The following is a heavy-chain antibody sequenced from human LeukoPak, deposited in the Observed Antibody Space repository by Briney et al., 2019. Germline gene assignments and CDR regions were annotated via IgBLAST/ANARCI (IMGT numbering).Heavy chain of an antibody. CDR3: ARGRLDYGGKGDIDY. V-gene: IGHV4-34*01. CDR2: INHSGST. CDR1: GFVLSPYW. J-gene: IGHJ4*02. Sequence: GSLRLSCEASGFVLSPYWMNWVRQPPGKGLEWIGEINHSGSTNYNPSLKSRVTISVDTSKNQFSLKLSSVTAADTAVYYCARGRLDYGGKGDIDYWGQGTLVTVSS. D-gene: IGHD4-23*01.